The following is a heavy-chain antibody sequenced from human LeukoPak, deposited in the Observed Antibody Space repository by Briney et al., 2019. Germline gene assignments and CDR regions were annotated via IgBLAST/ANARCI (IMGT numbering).Heavy chain of an antibody. V-gene: IGHV3-48*02. CDR3: ARRSAGGSYYFDY. CDR1: GFTFSSYS. J-gene: IGHJ4*02. Sequence: GGSLRLSCATSGFTFSSYSMNWVRQAPGKGLEWVSYISSSSSTIPYADSVKGRFTISRDNAKNSLYLQMNSLRDEDTAVYYCARRSAGGSYYFDYWGQGTLVTVSS. D-gene: IGHD1-26*01. CDR2: ISSSSSTI.